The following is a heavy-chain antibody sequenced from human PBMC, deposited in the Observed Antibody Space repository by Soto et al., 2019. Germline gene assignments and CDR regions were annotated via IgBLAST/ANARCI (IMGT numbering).Heavy chain of an antibody. CDR3: ARIGTLDWIDDY. V-gene: IGHV1-69*12. J-gene: IGHJ4*02. D-gene: IGHD1-1*01. CDR2: IIPMYGTT. Sequence: QVQLVQSGAEVKKPGSSVKVSCKASGGTFRSYVTSWVRQAPGQGLEWLGGIIPMYGTTYYAQTFQGRVPSRADESTSTAFMELSSLRSEDTAVYYCARIGTLDWIDDYWGQGTLVTVSS. CDR1: GGTFRSYV.